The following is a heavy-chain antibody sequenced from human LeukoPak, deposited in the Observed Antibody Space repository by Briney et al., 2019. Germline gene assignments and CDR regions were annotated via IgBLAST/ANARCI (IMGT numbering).Heavy chain of an antibody. D-gene: IGHD2-15*01. J-gene: IGHJ4*02. Sequence: GVSVKVSCKASRYTFIGYYLHWVRQARGQGLEWMGWINPHNGDTNYAQRFQGRVTMTRDTSITTAYMELNRLKSDDTAVYYCATVRDIVVGGGPYYFDYWGQGTLVTVSS. CDR3: ATVRDIVVGGGPYYFDY. CDR1: RYTFIGYY. V-gene: IGHV1-2*02. CDR2: INPHNGDT.